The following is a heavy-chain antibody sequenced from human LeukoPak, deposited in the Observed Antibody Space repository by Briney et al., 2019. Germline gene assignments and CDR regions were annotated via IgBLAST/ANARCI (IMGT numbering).Heavy chain of an antibody. Sequence: PGGSLRLSCAASGITFGTYAMNWVRQAPGKGLEGVSYISSSSSTIYYADSVKGRCTISRDNAKNSLYLQMNSLRAEDTAVYYCASPSNGRWGSSYSSGWCGYGGQGTLVTVSS. J-gene: IGHJ4*02. CDR1: GITFGTYA. CDR2: ISSSSSTI. V-gene: IGHV3-48*01. CDR3: ASPSNGRWGSSYSSGWCGY. D-gene: IGHD6-19*01.